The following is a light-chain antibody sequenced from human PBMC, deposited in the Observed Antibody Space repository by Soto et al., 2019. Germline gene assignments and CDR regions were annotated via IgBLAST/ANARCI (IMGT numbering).Light chain of an antibody. CDR2: EVT. Sequence: QSALTQPPSASGSPGQSVTISCTGTSSDVGGYNYVSWYQHHPGKAPKLMIYEVTKRPSGVPDRFSGSKSGNTASLTVSGLQADDEADYHCSSYAGNNNLVFGGGTKLTVL. CDR1: SSDVGGYNY. CDR3: SSYAGNNNLV. J-gene: IGLJ2*01. V-gene: IGLV2-8*01.